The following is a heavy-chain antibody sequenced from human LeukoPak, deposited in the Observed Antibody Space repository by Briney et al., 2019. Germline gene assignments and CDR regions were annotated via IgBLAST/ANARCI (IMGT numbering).Heavy chain of an antibody. V-gene: IGHV1-2*02. CDR1: GYTFTSYD. D-gene: IGHD3-10*01. Sequence: GASVKVSCKASGYTFTSYDINWVRQATGQGLEWMGWINPNSGGTNYAQKFQGRVTMTRDTSISTAYMELSRLRSDDTAVYYCARDITMVRGLRYYYYMDVWGKGTTVTVSS. CDR3: ARDITMVRGLRYYYYMDV. CDR2: INPNSGGT. J-gene: IGHJ6*03.